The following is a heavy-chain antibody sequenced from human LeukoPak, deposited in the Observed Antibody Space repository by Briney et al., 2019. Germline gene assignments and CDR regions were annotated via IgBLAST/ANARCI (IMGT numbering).Heavy chain of an antibody. CDR1: GYSFTSSW. V-gene: IGHV5-51*01. CDR2: IYPADSDT. J-gene: IGHJ5*02. CDR3: ARHGDTAMVYSNWFDP. Sequence: GESLKISCKGSGYSFTSSWIGWMRQMPGKGLEWMGIIYPADSDTRYSPSFQGQVTISADKSISTAYLQWSSLKASDTAMYYCARHGDTAMVYSNWFDPWGQGTLVTVSS. D-gene: IGHD5-18*01.